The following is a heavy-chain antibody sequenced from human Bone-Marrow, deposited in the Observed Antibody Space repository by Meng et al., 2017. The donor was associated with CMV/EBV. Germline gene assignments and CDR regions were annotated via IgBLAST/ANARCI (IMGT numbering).Heavy chain of an antibody. Sequence: GGSLRLSCTVSGFTFGDYAMNWVRQAPGKGLEWVGFIRSKPFGGTTEYAASVKGRFTISRDDSKSIAYLQMNSLKTEDTAVYYCTRGSDDYGDYVSLGMDVWGQGTTVTVSS. CDR1: GFTFGDYA. CDR3: TRGSDDYGDYVSLGMDV. J-gene: IGHJ6*02. V-gene: IGHV3-49*04. CDR2: IRSKPFGGTT. D-gene: IGHD4-17*01.